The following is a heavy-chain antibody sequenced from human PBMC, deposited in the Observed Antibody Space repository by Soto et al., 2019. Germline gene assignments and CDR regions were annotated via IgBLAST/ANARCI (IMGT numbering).Heavy chain of an antibody. CDR2: IIPILGIA. V-gene: IGHV1-69*04. CDR3: ARDLQGILGLDY. D-gene: IGHD1-1*01. Sequence: SVKVSCKASGGTFSSYTISWVRQAPGQGLEWMGRIIPILGIANYAQKFQGRVTITADKSTSTAYMELSSLRSEDTAVYYCARDLQGILGLDYWGQGTLVTVSS. J-gene: IGHJ4*02. CDR1: GGTFSSYT.